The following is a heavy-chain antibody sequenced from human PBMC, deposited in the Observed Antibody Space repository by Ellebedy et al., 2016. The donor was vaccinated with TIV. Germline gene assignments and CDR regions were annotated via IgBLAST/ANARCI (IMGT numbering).Heavy chain of an antibody. CDR1: GFSFSSFW. Sequence: GGSLRLXCAASGFSFSSFWMSWVRQAPGKGLEWVANIKEDGSEKHHADSVKGRFTVSRDNAKNTLYLQMNSLRVEDTAVYHCARSDWFDPWGQGTLVTVSS. CDR2: IKEDGSEK. J-gene: IGHJ5*02. CDR3: ARSDWFDP. V-gene: IGHV3-7*01.